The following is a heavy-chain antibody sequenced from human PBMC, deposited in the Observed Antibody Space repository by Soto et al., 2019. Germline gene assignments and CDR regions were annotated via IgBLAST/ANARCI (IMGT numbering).Heavy chain of an antibody. J-gene: IGHJ4*02. D-gene: IGHD2-2*01. V-gene: IGHV3-30*03. CDR1: GFIFSSYA. Sequence: QVHLVESGGGVVQTGRSLRLSCAASGFIFSSYAMHWVRQAPGKGLEWVAVVSYDASNEFYADSVRGRFSISRDNSNNTLYLQMNSLRAEDTAVYYCAADCSSASCPDIWGQGTLVTVSS. CDR3: AADCSSASCPDI. CDR2: VSYDASNE.